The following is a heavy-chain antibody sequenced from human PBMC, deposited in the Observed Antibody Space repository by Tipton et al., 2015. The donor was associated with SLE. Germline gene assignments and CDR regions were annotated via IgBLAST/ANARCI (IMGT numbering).Heavy chain of an antibody. V-gene: IGHV3-30*04. J-gene: IGHJ4*02. CDR2: ISYDGSNK. CDR3: AAERLQGFDD. D-gene: IGHD1-1*01. CDR1: GFTFSSYA. Sequence: SLRLSCAASGFTFSSYAMHWVRQAPGKGLEWVAVISYDGSNKYSADSVKGRFTISRDNSKNTLYLQMNSLRAEDTALYYCAAERLQGFDDWGQGTLVTVSS.